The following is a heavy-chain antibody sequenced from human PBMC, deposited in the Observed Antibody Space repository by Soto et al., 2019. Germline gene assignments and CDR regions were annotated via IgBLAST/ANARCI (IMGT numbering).Heavy chain of an antibody. D-gene: IGHD3-10*01. CDR3: ARLAYYYGSGSYSSYGMDV. V-gene: IGHV3-33*08. Sequence: GGSLRLSCAASRFTFSSYGMHWVRQAPGKGLEWVAVIWYDGSNKYYADSVKGRFTISRDNSKNTLYLQMNSLRAEDTAVYYCARLAYYYGSGSYSSYGMDVWGQGTTVTVSS. CDR2: IWYDGSNK. J-gene: IGHJ6*02. CDR1: RFTFSSYG.